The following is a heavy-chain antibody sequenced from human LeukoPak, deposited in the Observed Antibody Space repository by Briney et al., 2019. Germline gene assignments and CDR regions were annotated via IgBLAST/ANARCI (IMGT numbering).Heavy chain of an antibody. CDR2: INPNSGGK. V-gene: IGHV1-2*02. J-gene: IGHJ4*02. CDR3: ARGYYGGINYFQY. D-gene: IGHD3-3*01. CDR1: GYTFTGHY. Sequence: RASVKVSSRPFGYTFTGHYLHWVRQAPGQGLEWMGWINPNSGGKKHAQNFQGRVTLTRDTSIGTAYMELSSLRSDDTAVYYCARGYYGGINYFQYWGQETLVTVSS.